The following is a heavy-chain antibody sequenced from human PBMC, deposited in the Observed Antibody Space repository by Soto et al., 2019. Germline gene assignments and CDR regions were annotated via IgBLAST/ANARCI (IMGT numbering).Heavy chain of an antibody. J-gene: IGHJ6*02. CDR1: GYTFTSYY. CDR2: INPSGGST. CDR3: ARGGCGGDCYMYYYYGMDV. Sequence: ASVKVSCKASGYTFTSYYMHWVRQAPGQGLEWMGIINPSGGSTSYAQKFQGRVTMTRDTSTSTVYMELSSLRSEDTAVYYCARGGCGGDCYMYYYYGMDVWGQGTTVTVSS. D-gene: IGHD2-21*02. V-gene: IGHV1-46*01.